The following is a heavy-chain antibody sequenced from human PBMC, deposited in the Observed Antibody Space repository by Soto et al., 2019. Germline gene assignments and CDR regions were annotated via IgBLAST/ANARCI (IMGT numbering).Heavy chain of an antibody. CDR1: GFTFSSYW. J-gene: IGHJ4*02. D-gene: IGHD2-15*01. V-gene: IGHV3-74*01. Sequence: EVQLVESGGGLVQPGGSLSLSCAASGFTFSSYWMHWVRQAPGKGLVWVSRINSDGSSTSYADSVKGRFTISSDNAKNTPYLQMHSLRAEDTAVYYGVRTSLVVAAATREDYWGQGTQVTFS. CDR2: INSDGSST. CDR3: VRTSLVVAAATREDY.